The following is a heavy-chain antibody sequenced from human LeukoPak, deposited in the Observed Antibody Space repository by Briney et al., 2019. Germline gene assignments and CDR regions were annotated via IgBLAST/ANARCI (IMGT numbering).Heavy chain of an antibody. Sequence: PGGSLRLSCRTSGFTFRNHAMSWVCQAPGKGLEWVSGISGRGGTAYYADSVKGRFTTSRDNSIDTLYLQMNGLRVEDTALYYCTKPPQYCGGGSCYSGLDDWGRGARVTVST. CDR2: ISGRGGTA. CDR1: GFTFRNHA. J-gene: IGHJ4*02. CDR3: TKPPQYCGGGSCYSGLDD. D-gene: IGHD2-15*01. V-gene: IGHV3-23*01.